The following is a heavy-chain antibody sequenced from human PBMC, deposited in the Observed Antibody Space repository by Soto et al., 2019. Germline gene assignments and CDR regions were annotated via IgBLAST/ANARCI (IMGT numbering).Heavy chain of an antibody. CDR3: ARITGYSGYWGDMDV. Sequence: SGPTLVNPTQTLTLTCTFSGFSLSTSGMRVSWVRQPPGKALEWLARIDWDDDKYYSTSLKTRLTISKDTSKNQVVLTMTNMDPVDTATYYCARITGYSGYWGDMDVWGKGTTVTVSS. J-gene: IGHJ6*03. D-gene: IGHD5-12*01. V-gene: IGHV2-70*04. CDR2: IDWDDDK. CDR1: GFSLSTSGMR.